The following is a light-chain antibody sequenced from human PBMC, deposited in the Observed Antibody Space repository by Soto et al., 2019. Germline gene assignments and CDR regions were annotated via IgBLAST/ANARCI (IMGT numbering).Light chain of an antibody. CDR1: TSKIGTNT. CDR3: AAWYDSLNGVI. Sequence: QSVLTQPPSASGTPGQRVTISCSGGTSKIGTNTVTWYQQVPGTAPKLLLYHNIQRPSGVPDRFSGYKSGTSASLAISGLQSEDEADYCCAAWYDSLNGVIFGAGTKVTVL. CDR2: HNI. J-gene: IGLJ2*01. V-gene: IGLV1-44*01.